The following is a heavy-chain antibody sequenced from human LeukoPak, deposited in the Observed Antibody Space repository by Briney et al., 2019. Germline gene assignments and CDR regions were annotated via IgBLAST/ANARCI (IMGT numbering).Heavy chain of an antibody. Sequence: ASAKVSCKASGYTFTSYDINWVRQATGQGLEWMGWMNPNSGNTGYAQKFQGRVTTTRNTSISTAYMELSSLRSEDTAVYYCARGTIAAFFFDYWGQGTLVTVSS. J-gene: IGHJ4*02. V-gene: IGHV1-8*01. CDR1: GYTFTSYD. D-gene: IGHD6-13*01. CDR3: ARGTIAAFFFDY. CDR2: MNPNSGNT.